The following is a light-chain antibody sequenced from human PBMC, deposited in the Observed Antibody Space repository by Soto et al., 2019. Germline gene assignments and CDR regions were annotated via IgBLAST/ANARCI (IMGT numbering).Light chain of an antibody. CDR1: SSNIGSNT. CDR3: AAWDDSLHVV. J-gene: IGLJ2*01. V-gene: IGLV1-44*01. CDR2: SNN. Sequence: QAVVTQPPSASGTPGQRVTISCSGSSSNIGSNTVNWYQQLPGTAPKLLIYSNNQRPSGVPDRFSGSKSGTSASLAISGLQSEDEADYYCAAWDDSLHVVFDGGTKLTVL.